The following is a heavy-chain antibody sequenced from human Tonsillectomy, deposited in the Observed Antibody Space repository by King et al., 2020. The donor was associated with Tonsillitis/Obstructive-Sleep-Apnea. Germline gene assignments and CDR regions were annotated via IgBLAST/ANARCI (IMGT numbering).Heavy chain of an antibody. CDR3: ARGSVGGDYVLDN. CDR2: INHSGST. D-gene: IGHD4-17*01. J-gene: IGHJ4*02. Sequence: VQLQQWGAGLLKPSETLSLTCAVYGGSFSGYYWNWIRQPPGKGLEWIGEINHSGSTNYNPSLKSRVSISVDTSKNQFSLKLSSVTAADTAVYYCARGSVGGDYVLDNWGQGTLHTVSS. CDR1: GGSFSGYY. V-gene: IGHV4-34*01.